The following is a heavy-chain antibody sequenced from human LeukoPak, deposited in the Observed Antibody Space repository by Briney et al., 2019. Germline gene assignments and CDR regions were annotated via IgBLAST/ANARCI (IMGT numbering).Heavy chain of an antibody. CDR3: ARDEGVVVPAAGHEILGDFDY. J-gene: IGHJ4*02. CDR2: ISYDGSNK. CDR1: GFTFSSYA. V-gene: IGHV3-30-3*01. D-gene: IGHD2-2*01. Sequence: PGGSLRLSCAASGFTFSSYAMHWVRQAPGKGLEWVAVISYDGSNKYYADSVKGRFTISRDNSKNTLYLQMNSLRAEDTAVYYCARDEGVVVPAAGHEILGDFDYWGQGTLVTVSS.